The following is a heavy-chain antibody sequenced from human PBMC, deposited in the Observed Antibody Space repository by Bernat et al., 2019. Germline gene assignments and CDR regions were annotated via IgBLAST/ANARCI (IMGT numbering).Heavy chain of an antibody. J-gene: IGHJ4*02. Sequence: EVQLVESGGGLVQPGGSLRLSCAASGFTFSSYWMSWVRQAPGKGLEWVANIKQDGSEKYYVDSVKGRFTISRDNAKNSLYLQMNSLRAEDTAVYYCAREVSDILTGFHPHFDYWGQGTLVTVSS. CDR1: GFTFSSYW. V-gene: IGHV3-7*04. D-gene: IGHD3-9*01. CDR2: IKQDGSEK. CDR3: AREVSDILTGFHPHFDY.